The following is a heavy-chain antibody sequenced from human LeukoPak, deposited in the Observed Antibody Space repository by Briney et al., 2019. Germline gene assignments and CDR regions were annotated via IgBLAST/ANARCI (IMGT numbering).Heavy chain of an antibody. D-gene: IGHD1-14*01. CDR1: GASISDYY. Sequence: SETLSLTCNVSGASISDYYWSWVRQSPEKGLEWIASLLYSGSSHYNPSLRSRVAISGDTSNNQLSLILTSVTTSDTAVYFCARTGRRGYFDLWGRGTLVTVSS. CDR2: LLYSGSS. J-gene: IGHJ2*01. CDR3: ARTGRRGYFDL. V-gene: IGHV4-59*01.